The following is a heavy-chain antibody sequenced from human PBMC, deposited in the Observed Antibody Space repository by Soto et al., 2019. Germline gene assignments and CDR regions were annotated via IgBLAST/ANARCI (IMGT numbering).Heavy chain of an antibody. CDR2: TYYRSKWYN. Sequence: SQTLSLTCAISGDSVSSNSAAWNWIRQSPSRGLEWLGRTYYRSKWYNDYAVSVKSRITINPDTSKNQFSLQLNSVTPEDTAVYYCARGWNPRYSSGWYASPGVPNWFDPWGQGTLVTVSS. J-gene: IGHJ5*02. CDR1: GDSVSSNSAA. CDR3: ARGWNPRYSSGWYASPGVPNWFDP. V-gene: IGHV6-1*01. D-gene: IGHD6-19*01.